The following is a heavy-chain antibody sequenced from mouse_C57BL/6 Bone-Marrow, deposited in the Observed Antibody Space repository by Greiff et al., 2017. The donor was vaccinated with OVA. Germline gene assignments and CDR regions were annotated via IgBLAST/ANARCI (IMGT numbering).Heavy chain of an antibody. CDR1: GYTFTGYW. V-gene: IGHV1-9*01. CDR2: ILPGSGST. D-gene: IGHD2-1*01. Sequence: VQLVESGAELMKPGASVKLSCKTTGYTFTGYWIEWVKQRPGHGLEWIGEILPGSGSTNYNEKFKGKATFTADTSSNTAYMQLSSLTTEDSAIYYCAREGIYYGNPAWFAYWGQGTLVTVSA. CDR3: AREGIYYGNPAWFAY. J-gene: IGHJ3*01.